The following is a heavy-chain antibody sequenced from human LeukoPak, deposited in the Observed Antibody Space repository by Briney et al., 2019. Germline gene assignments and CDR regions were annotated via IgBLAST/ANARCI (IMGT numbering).Heavy chain of an antibody. D-gene: IGHD3-9*01. Sequence: SSETLSLTCTVSGGSISSSSYYWGWIRQPPGKGLEWIWTIHYSGSTYYDPSLKSRVTISVDTSQNQFSLKLSSVTAADTAVYYCARGYDNFAYWGQGTLVTVSS. CDR1: GGSISSSSYY. V-gene: IGHV4-39*07. CDR2: IHYSGST. J-gene: IGHJ4*02. CDR3: ARGYDNFAY.